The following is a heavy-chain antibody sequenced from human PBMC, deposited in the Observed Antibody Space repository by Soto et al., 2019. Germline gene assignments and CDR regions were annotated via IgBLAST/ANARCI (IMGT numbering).Heavy chain of an antibody. CDR3: ARGQRFPDWFDP. CDR2: IYGSGST. J-gene: IGHJ5*02. CDR1: GGAIGSHY. D-gene: IGHD3-3*01. V-gene: IGHV4-4*07. Sequence: PSETLSLTCTISGGAIGSHYWTWIRQPAGKGLEWIGRIYGSGSTKYNPSLQSRVTMSLDTSKNQFSLRLESVTAADTAVYYCARGQRFPDWFDPWGQGTLVTSPQ.